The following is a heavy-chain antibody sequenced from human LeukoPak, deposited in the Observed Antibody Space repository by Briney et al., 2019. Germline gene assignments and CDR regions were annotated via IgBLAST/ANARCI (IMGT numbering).Heavy chain of an antibody. J-gene: IGHJ4*02. V-gene: IGHV1-18*01. CDR2: ISAYNGNT. CDR3: ARVWFGEVLLGTGYFDF. Sequence: ASVQVSCKASGYTFTSYGISWVRQAPGQGLEWMRWISAYNGNTNYAQKLQGRVTMTTDTSTSTAYMELRSLRADDTAVYYCARVWFGEVLLGTGYFDFWGQGTPVSVSS. CDR1: GYTFTSYG. D-gene: IGHD3-10*01.